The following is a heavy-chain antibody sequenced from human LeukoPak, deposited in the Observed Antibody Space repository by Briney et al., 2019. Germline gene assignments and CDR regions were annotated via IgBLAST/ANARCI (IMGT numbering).Heavy chain of an antibody. CDR3: ARLSKNYDFWSGYQGNFDY. J-gene: IGHJ4*02. CDR2: IYHSGST. D-gene: IGHD3-3*01. CDR1: GHSISSGYY. Sequence: PSETLSLTCAVSGHSISSGYYWGWIRQPPGKGLEWIGSIYHSGSTYYNPSLKSRVTISVDTSKNQFSLKLSSVTAADTAVYYCARLSKNYDFWSGYQGNFDYWGQGTLVTVSS. V-gene: IGHV4-38-2*01.